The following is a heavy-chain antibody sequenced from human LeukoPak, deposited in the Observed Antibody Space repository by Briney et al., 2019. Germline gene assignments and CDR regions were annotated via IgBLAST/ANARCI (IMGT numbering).Heavy chain of an antibody. Sequence: GASVKVPCKASGYTFTNYAMDWVRQAPGQRLEWMGWILTGNGNTKYSQKFQDRVTITRDTSANTVYMELSSLRSEDTAVYYCARAACTWSCFDYWGQGILVTVSS. D-gene: IGHD2-2*01. V-gene: IGHV1-3*04. CDR2: ILTGNGNT. CDR3: ARAACTWSCFDY. CDR1: GYTFTNYA. J-gene: IGHJ4*02.